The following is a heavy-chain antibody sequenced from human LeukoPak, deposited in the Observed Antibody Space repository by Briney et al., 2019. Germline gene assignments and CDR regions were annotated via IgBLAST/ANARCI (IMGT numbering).Heavy chain of an antibody. CDR3: ARGIHYYDSSGYYYSYYFDY. J-gene: IGHJ4*02. D-gene: IGHD3-22*01. CDR1: GGSFSGYY. CDR2: INHSGST. V-gene: IGHV4-34*01. Sequence: PSETLSLTCAVYGGSFSGYYWSWIRQPPGKGLEWIGEINHSGSTNYNPSLKSRVTISVDMSKNQFSLKLSSVTAADTAVYYCARGIHYYDSSGYYYSYYFDYWGQGTLVTVSS.